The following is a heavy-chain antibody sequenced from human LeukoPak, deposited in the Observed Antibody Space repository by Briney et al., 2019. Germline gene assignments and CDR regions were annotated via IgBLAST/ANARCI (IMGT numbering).Heavy chain of an antibody. CDR2: LYYTGTT. CDR1: GGSISSGGYS. V-gene: IGHV4-31*03. Sequence: SQTLSLTCTVSGGSISSGGYSWSWIRQHPGKGLEWIGYLYYTGTTYYNPSLKSRIIISVDTFKTQFSLRLSSVSAADTAIYYCARDLGVRGMDVWGQGTTVTVSS. D-gene: IGHD2-21*01. CDR3: ARDLGVRGMDV. J-gene: IGHJ6*02.